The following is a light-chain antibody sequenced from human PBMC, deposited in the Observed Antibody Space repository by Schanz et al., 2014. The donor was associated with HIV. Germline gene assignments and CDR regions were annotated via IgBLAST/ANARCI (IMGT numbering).Light chain of an antibody. J-gene: IGLJ3*02. CDR3: QSYDTGLSVWV. CDR1: TSNIGANYD. V-gene: IGLV1-40*01. CDR2: GNS. Sequence: QSVLTQPPSVSGAPGQGVTISCTGSTSNIGANYDVHWYQQLPGTAPKLLIHGNSNRPSGVPHRFSGSKSGTSASLAITGLQGYDEADYYCQSYDTGLSVWVFGGGTKLTVL.